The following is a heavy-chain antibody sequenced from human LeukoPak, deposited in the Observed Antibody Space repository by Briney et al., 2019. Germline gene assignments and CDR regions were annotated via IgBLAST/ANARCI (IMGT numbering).Heavy chain of an antibody. CDR1: GFTFSGFE. J-gene: IGHJ4*02. CDR2: ISHDGSYE. V-gene: IGHV3-30*04. Sequence: GGSLRLSCAASGFTFSGFEMHWVRQAPGKGLEWVAVISHDGSYEDYADSVKGRFTISRDNSENTLNLQMNSLRVEDTAVFYCARGPFGSCSSPSCYFFDYWGQGTLVTVSS. D-gene: IGHD2-2*01. CDR3: ARGPFGSCSSPSCYFFDY.